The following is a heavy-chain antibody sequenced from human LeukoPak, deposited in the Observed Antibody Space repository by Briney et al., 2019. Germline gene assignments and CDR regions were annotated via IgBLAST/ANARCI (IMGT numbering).Heavy chain of an antibody. CDR1: GFTFSSYG. CDR2: ISYDGSNK. J-gene: IGHJ4*02. D-gene: IGHD2-8*01. V-gene: IGHV3-30*18. CDR3: AKEMDTLYFDY. Sequence: GGSLRLSCAASGFTFSSYGMHWVRQAPGKGLEWVAVISYDGSNKYYADSVKGRFTISRDNSKNTLYLQMNSLRTEDTGLYFCAKEMDTLYFDYWGRGTLVTVSS.